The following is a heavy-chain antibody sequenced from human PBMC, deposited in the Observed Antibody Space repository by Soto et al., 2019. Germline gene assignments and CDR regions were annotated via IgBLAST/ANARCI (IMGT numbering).Heavy chain of an antibody. D-gene: IGHD3-16*02. CDR2: IYYSGST. Sequence: PSETLSLTCTVSGGSISSSRYYCGWIRQPPGKGLEWIGSIYYSGSTYYNPSLKSRVTISVDTSKNQFSLKLSSVTAADTAVYYCARFEVNGPYRGRFDPSGPGTLVTVS. CDR1: GGSISSSRYY. CDR3: ARFEVNGPYRGRFDP. J-gene: IGHJ5*02. V-gene: IGHV4-39*01.